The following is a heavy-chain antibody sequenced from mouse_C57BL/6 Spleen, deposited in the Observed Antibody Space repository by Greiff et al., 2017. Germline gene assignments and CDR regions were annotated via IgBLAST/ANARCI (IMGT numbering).Heavy chain of an antibody. J-gene: IGHJ4*01. CDR1: GYTFTSYW. D-gene: IGHD2-2*01. CDR3: SRCHGYDRAMDY. CDR2: IDPSDSYT. Sequence: VQLQQPGAELVKPGASVKLSCKASGYTFTSYWMQWVKQRPGQGLEWIGEIDPSDSYTNYNQKFKGKATLTVDTSSSTAYMQLSRLTSEDSAVYDCSRCHGYDRAMDYWGQGTSVTVSS. V-gene: IGHV1-50*01.